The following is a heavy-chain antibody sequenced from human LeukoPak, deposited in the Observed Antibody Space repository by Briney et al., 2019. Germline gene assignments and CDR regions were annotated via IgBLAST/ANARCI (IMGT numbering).Heavy chain of an antibody. J-gene: IGHJ5*02. CDR3: ARGRRSGNWFDP. CDR1: GGSFSGYY. D-gene: IGHD3-10*01. Sequence: SETLSLTCAVYGGSFSGYYWSWIRQPPGKGLEWIGEINHSGSTNYNPSLKSRVTISVDTSKNQFSLKLSSVTAADTVVYYCARGRRSGNWFDPWGQGTLVTVSS. V-gene: IGHV4-34*01. CDR2: INHSGST.